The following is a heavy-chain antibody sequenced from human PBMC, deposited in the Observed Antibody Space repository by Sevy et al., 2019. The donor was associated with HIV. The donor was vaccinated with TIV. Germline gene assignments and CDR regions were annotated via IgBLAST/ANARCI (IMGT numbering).Heavy chain of an antibody. CDR2: IRYDGSNK. Sequence: GGSLRLSCAASGFTFSSYGMHWVRQAPGKGLEWVAFIRYDGSNKYYADSVKGRFTISRDNSKNTLYLQMNSLRAEDTAVYYCAGSRAIVVVPAYGMDVWGQGTTVTVSS. V-gene: IGHV3-30*02. CDR3: AGSRAIVVVPAYGMDV. D-gene: IGHD2-2*01. J-gene: IGHJ6*02. CDR1: GFTFSSYG.